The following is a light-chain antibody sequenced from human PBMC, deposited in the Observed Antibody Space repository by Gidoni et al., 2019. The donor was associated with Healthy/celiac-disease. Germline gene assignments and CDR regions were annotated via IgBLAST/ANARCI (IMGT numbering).Light chain of an antibody. J-gene: IGLJ2*01. CDR2: DVN. CDR3: SSYTSSSTLV. Sequence: QSALTQPASVSGSPGQSITISCTGTSSDVGVYNYVSWYQQHPGKAPKFMIYDVNNRPSGVSNRFSGSKSGNTASLTISGLQAEDEADYYCSSYTSSSTLVFGGGTKLTVL. CDR1: SSDVGVYNY. V-gene: IGLV2-14*01.